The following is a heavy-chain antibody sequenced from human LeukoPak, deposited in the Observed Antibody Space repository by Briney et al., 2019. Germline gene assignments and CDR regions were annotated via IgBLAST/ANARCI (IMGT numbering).Heavy chain of an antibody. Sequence: TSETLSLTCTVSGGSISSYYWSWIRQLPGKGLEWIGYIYYSGSTNYNPSLKSRVTISVDTSKNQFSLKLSSVTAADTAVYYCARGYYYGSGSYYSWFDPWGQGTLVTVSS. D-gene: IGHD3-10*01. CDR1: GGSISSYY. CDR2: IYYSGST. J-gene: IGHJ5*02. CDR3: ARGYYYGSGSYYSWFDP. V-gene: IGHV4-59*01.